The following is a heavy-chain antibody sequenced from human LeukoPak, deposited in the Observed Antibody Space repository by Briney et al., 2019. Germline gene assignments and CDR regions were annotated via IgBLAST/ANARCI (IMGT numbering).Heavy chain of an antibody. CDR2: ISSSSSYI. D-gene: IGHD1-26*01. Sequence: GGSLRLSCAASGFTFSTCRVNWVRQAPGKGLEWVSSISSSSSYIYYADSVKGRFTISTDNAKNSLYLQMNSLRAEDTAVYYCAREGSGSFLFDYWGQGTLVTVSS. CDR1: GFTFSTCR. CDR3: AREGSGSFLFDY. V-gene: IGHV3-21*01. J-gene: IGHJ4*02.